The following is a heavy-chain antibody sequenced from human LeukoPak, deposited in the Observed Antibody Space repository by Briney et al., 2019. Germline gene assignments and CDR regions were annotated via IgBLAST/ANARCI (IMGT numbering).Heavy chain of an antibody. V-gene: IGHV3-15*01. CDR2: IKSKTDGGTT. Sequence: PGGSLRLSCAASGFTFSNAWMSWVRQTPGKGLEWVGRIKSKTDGGTTDYAAPVKGRFTISRDDSKNTLYLQMNSLKTEDTAVYYCTTDLVVPNAIYYYYYMDVWGKGTTVTVSS. CDR1: GFTFSNAW. D-gene: IGHD2-2*01. J-gene: IGHJ6*03. CDR3: TTDLVVPNAIYYYYYMDV.